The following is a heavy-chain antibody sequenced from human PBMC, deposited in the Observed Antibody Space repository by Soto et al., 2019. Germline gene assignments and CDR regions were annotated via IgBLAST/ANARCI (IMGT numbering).Heavy chain of an antibody. Sequence: ASVKGSCKTTGYFFSDYHMPWVRKAPGQGLEWMGWINPKNGDTNYAQKFQDRVTMTRDTYISTVYIELSRLTSDDTAVYYRAREAGGSNLVAVLPDPWGQDTLVTLCS. V-gene: IGHV1-2*02. CDR2: INPKNGDT. CDR1: GYFFSDYH. J-gene: IGHJ5*02. D-gene: IGHD3-3*02. CDR3: AREAGGSNLVAVLPDP.